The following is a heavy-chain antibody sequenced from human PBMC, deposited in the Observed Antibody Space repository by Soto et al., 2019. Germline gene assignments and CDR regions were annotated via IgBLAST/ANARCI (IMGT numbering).Heavy chain of an antibody. CDR2: ISGGGDST. CDR3: EKPPIAAAACYFDD. D-gene: IGHD6-13*01. J-gene: IGHJ4*02. V-gene: IGHV3-23*01. Sequence: GGSLRLSCAASGFTFSNYAMSWVRQGPGKGLEWLSAISGGGDSTYYADSVKGPLTTSTDNSKNSPYMQINSQRAEDTAINYFEKPPIAAAACYFDDWGQGTLVTVSS. CDR1: GFTFSNYA.